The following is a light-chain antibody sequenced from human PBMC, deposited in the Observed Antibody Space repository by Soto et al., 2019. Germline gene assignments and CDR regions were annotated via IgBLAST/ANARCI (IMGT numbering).Light chain of an antibody. CDR3: QQYNSYLLT. Sequence: DIQMTQSPSTLSASVGDRVTITCRASHSISSCLAWYQQKPGEAPKLVIYDASSLESGVPSRFSGSGSGTEFTLTISSLQPDDFATYYCQQYNSYLLTFGGGTKVEIK. J-gene: IGKJ4*01. CDR2: DAS. CDR1: HSISSC. V-gene: IGKV1-5*01.